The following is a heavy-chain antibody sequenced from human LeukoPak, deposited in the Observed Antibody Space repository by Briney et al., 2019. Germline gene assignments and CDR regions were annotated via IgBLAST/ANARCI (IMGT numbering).Heavy chain of an antibody. CDR1: GGSFSGYY. CDR3: ARGLNSSGYYYVVAFDI. V-gene: IGHV4-34*01. D-gene: IGHD3-22*01. CDR2: ISHSGST. J-gene: IGHJ3*02. Sequence: PSETLSLTCAVYGGSFSGYYWSWIRQPPGKGLEWIGEISHSGSTNYNPSLKSRVTISVDTSKNQFSLKLSSVTAADTAVYYCARGLNSSGYYYVVAFDIWGQGTMVTVSS.